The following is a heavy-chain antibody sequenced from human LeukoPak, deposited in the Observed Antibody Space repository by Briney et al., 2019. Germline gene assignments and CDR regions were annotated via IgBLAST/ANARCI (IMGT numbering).Heavy chain of an antibody. D-gene: IGHD5-12*01. V-gene: IGHV3-9*01. Sequence: SLRLSCAASGFTFDDQAMHWVRQAPGKGLEWVSGISWDSGSIGYADSVRGRLTISRDNAKKSLYLQMYSLRAEDTALYYCAKGVYSGPLNWFDPWGQGTLLTVSS. J-gene: IGHJ5*02. CDR2: ISWDSGSI. CDR3: AKGVYSGPLNWFDP. CDR1: GFTFDDQA.